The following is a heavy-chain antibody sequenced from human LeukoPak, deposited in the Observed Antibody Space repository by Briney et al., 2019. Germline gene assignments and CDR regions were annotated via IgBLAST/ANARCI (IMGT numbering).Heavy chain of an antibody. CDR2: IKQDGSEK. J-gene: IGHJ6*03. V-gene: IGHV3-7*01. CDR3: ARETMKEPYYYYYYMDV. Sequence: PGGSLRLSCAASGFTFSSYWMSWVRQAPGKGLEWVANIKQDGSEKYYVDSVKGRFTISRDNAKNSLYLQMNSLRAEDTAVYYCARETMKEPYYYYYYMDVWGKGTTVTVSS. D-gene: IGHD1-14*01. CDR1: GFTFSSYW.